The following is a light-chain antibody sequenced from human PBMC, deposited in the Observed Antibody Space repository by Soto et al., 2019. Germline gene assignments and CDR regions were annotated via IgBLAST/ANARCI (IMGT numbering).Light chain of an antibody. CDR3: HQYGSSPPVT. Sequence: EIVLTQSPGTLSLSPGERATLSCRASQSVSSSYLAWYQQKPGQAPRLLIYGASGRSTGIPDRFSGSGSGTDFTLTISRLEPEDFGVYYCHQYGSSPPVTFGQGTRLEIK. J-gene: IGKJ5*01. CDR1: QSVSSSY. V-gene: IGKV3-20*01. CDR2: GAS.